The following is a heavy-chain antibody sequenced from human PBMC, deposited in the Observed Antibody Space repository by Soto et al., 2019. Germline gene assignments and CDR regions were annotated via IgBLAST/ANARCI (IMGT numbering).Heavy chain of an antibody. J-gene: IGHJ5*02. D-gene: IGHD4-17*01. Sequence: QLQLQESGSGLVKPSQTLSLTCAVSGGSISSGGYSWSWIRQPPGKGLEWIGYIYHSGSTYYNPSLTSRVTISVDRSKNQFSLKLSSVTAADTAVYYCASTRLTVTTGWFDPWGQGTLVTVSS. V-gene: IGHV4-30-2*01. CDR2: IYHSGST. CDR3: ASTRLTVTTGWFDP. CDR1: GGSISSGGYS.